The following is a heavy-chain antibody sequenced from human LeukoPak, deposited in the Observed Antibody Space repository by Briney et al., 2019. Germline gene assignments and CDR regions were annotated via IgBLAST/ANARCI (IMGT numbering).Heavy chain of an antibody. V-gene: IGHV1-69*02. CDR1: GGTLNSYT. D-gene: IGHD3-10*01. CDR3: AREFWGTMVRGAAMDV. CDR2: IIPAFGIP. J-gene: IGHJ6*02. Sequence: GASVKVSCKASGGTLNSYTINWVRQAPGEGLEWMGTIIPAFGIPNYAQRFKDRVTITADKSTSTAYMELSSLRSEDTAVYYCAREFWGTMVRGAAMDVWAKGPRSPSP.